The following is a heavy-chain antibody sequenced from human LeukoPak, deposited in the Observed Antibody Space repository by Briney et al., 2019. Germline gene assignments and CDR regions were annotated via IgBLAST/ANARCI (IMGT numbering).Heavy chain of an antibody. D-gene: IGHD6-13*01. CDR1: GFTFSSYW. CDR3: ARGRYSSNWYLMNIDS. CDR2: INSDGSST. J-gene: IGHJ4*02. V-gene: IGHV3-74*01. Sequence: GGSLRLSCAASGFTFSSYWMHWVRQAPGKGLVWVSRINSDGSSTSYADSVKGRFTISRDNAKNTLYLQMNSLRAEDTAVHYCARGRYSSNWYLMNIDSWGQGTLVTVSS.